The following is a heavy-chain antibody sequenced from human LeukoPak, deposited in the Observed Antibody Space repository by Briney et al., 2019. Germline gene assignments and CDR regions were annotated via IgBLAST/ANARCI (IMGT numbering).Heavy chain of an antibody. D-gene: IGHD6-19*01. CDR1: GGSISSYY. V-gene: IGHV4-59*01. CDR3: ARWDDSDWGFGN. J-gene: IGHJ4*02. CDR2: IYYSGST. Sequence: PSETLSLTCTVSGGSISSYYWSWIRQPPGKGLEWIGYIYYSGSTNYNPSLKSRVTISVDTSKNQFSLKLSSVTAADTAVYYCARWDDSDWGFGNWGPGTLVTVSS.